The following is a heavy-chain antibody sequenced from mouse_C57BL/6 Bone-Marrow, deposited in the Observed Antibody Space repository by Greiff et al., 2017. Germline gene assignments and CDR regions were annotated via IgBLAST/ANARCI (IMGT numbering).Heavy chain of an antibody. Sequence: EVKVVESGAELVRPGASVKLSCTASGFNIKDDYMHWVKQRPEQGLEWIGWIDPENGDTEYASKFQGKATITADTSSNTAYLQLSSLTSEDSAVYYCTTCSYDYPFAYWGQGTLVTVSA. CDR3: TTCSYDYPFAY. CDR2: IDPENGDT. D-gene: IGHD2-4*01. J-gene: IGHJ3*01. CDR1: GFNIKDDY. V-gene: IGHV14-4*01.